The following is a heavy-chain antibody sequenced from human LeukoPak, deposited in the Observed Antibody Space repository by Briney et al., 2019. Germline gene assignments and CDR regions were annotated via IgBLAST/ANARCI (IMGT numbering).Heavy chain of an antibody. CDR2: IYYSGST. Sequence: SETLSLTCTVSGGSVGSGTFYWSWIRQPPGKGLEWIGSIYYSGSTYYNPSLKSRVTISVDTSKNQFSLKLSSVTAADTAVYYCARTPWGGPLDYWGQGTLVTVSS. V-gene: IGHV4-39*01. D-gene: IGHD2-21*01. J-gene: IGHJ4*02. CDR3: ARTPWGGPLDY. CDR1: GGSVGSGTFY.